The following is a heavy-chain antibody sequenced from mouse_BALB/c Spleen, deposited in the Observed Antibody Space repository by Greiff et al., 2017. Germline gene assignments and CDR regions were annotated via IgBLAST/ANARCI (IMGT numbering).Heavy chain of an antibody. J-gene: IGHJ3*01. CDR1: GYTFSSYW. CDR2: ILPGSGST. CDR3: ARERPFAY. V-gene: IGHV1-9*01. Sequence: QVTLKVSGAELMKPGASVKISCKATGYTFSSYWIEWVKQRPGHGLEWIGEILPGSGSTNYNEKFKGKATFTADTSSNTAYMQLSSLTSEDSAVYYCARERPFAYWGQGTLVTVSA.